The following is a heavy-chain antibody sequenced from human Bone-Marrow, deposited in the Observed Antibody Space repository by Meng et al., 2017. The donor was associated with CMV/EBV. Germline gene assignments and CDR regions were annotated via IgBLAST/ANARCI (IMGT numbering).Heavy chain of an antibody. J-gene: IGHJ6*02. CDR1: GFTFSSYW. V-gene: IGHV3-7*01. CDR3: AREVTYYYYGMDV. Sequence: GGSLRLSCAASGFTFSSYWMSWVRQAPGKGLEWVANIKQDGSEKYYVDSVKGRFTISRDNAKNSLYLQMNSLRAEDTAVYYCAREVTYYYYGMDVWGQGTTVTVSS. D-gene: IGHD4-11*01. CDR2: IKQDGSEK.